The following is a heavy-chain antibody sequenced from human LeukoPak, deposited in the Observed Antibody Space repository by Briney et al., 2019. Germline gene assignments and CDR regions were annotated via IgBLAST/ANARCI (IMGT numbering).Heavy chain of an antibody. D-gene: IGHD3-10*01. CDR2: INTNTGNA. V-gene: IGHV7-4-1*02. CDR3: ARSGGSGSYYARYYYYYMDV. Sequence: WASVKVSCKASGYTFTNYAMNWVRQAPGQGLEWMGWINTNTGNATYAQGFTGRFVFSLDTSVSTAYLQISSLKAEDTAVYYCARSGGSGSYYARYYYYYMDVWGKGTTVTVSS. CDR1: GYTFTNYA. J-gene: IGHJ6*03.